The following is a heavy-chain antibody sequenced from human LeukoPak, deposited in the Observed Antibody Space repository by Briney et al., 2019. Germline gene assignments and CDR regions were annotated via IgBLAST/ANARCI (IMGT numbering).Heavy chain of an antibody. CDR1: GFTFGDYA. CDR3: TRDTSPTTFGVFYYYYYYGMDV. V-gene: IGHV3-49*03. CDR2: IRRKAYGGTT. J-gene: IGHJ6*02. Sequence: GGSLRLSCTASGFTFGDYAMSWFRQAPGKGLEWVGFIRRKAYGGTTEYAASVKGRFTISRDDSKSIAYLQMNSLKTEDTAVYYCTRDTSPTTFGVFYYYYYYGMDVWGQGTTVTVSS. D-gene: IGHD2/OR15-2a*01.